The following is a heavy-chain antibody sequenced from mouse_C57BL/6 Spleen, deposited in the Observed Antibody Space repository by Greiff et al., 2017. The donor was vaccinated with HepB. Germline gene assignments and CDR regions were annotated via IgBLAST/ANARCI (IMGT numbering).Heavy chain of an antibody. CDR3: ARDSTVVERGMDY. J-gene: IGHJ4*01. CDR1: GFTFSDYY. CDR2: INYDGSST. V-gene: IGHV5-16*01. D-gene: IGHD1-1*01. Sequence: EVHLVESEGGLVQPGSSMKLSCTASGFTFSDYYMAWVRQVPEKGLEWVANINYDGSSTYYLDSLKSRFIISRDNAKNILYLQMSSLKSEDTATYYCARDSTVVERGMDYWGQGTSVTVSS.